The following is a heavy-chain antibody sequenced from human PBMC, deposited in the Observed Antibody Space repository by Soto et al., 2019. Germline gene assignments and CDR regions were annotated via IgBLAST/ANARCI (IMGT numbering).Heavy chain of an antibody. CDR2: INEDVTEK. CDR3: AKDRTPNHKDV. Sequence: GGSLRLSCTASGFRFGNYWMSWVRQAPGKGLEWVANINEDVTEKYYGDSMRGRFTISRDNDKNSLCLQMNSLGAEDSAIYYCAKDRTPNHKDVWGKGTTVTVSS. V-gene: IGHV3-7*01. CDR1: GFRFGNYW. J-gene: IGHJ6*03.